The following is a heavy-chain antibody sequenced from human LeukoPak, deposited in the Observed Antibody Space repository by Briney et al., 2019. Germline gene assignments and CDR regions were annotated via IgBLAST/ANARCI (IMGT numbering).Heavy chain of an antibody. J-gene: IGHJ4*02. CDR2: INAGNGST. CDR3: ARGRNDYDY. CDR1: GYTFTSYA. D-gene: IGHD5-12*01. V-gene: IGHV1-3*01. Sequence: GSVKVSCKASGYTFTSYAMHWVRQAPGQRREWMGWINAGNGSTKYSQKFQGRVTITRDTSASTAYMELSSLRSEDTAVYYCARGRNDYDYWGQGTLVTVSS.